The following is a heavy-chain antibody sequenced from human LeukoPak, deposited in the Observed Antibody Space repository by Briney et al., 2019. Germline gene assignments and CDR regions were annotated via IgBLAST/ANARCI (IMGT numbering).Heavy chain of an antibody. CDR2: IKQDGSEK. J-gene: IGHJ4*02. Sequence: GGSLRLSCPASGFNFSTYWMTWVRQAPGNGPEVVDNIKQDGSEKYYVDSVKGRFTISRDNAKKSLYLQINSLRVEDTAVYYCARQGVSGYGATYWGQGTLVTLSS. V-gene: IGHV3-7*04. D-gene: IGHD4/OR15-4a*01. CDR3: ARQGVSGYGATY. CDR1: GFNFSTYW.